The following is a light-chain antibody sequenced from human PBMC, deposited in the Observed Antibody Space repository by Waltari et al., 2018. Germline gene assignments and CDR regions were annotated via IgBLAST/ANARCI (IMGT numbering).Light chain of an antibody. J-gene: IGKJ4*01. CDR1: QSVSNF. Sequence: IQMTQSPSSLSASIGDRVTITCRASQSVSNFLNWYQQKPGGAPHLLISSASILQYGVPSRFSGSGSGTEFTLTVSSLHPEYVATYFCQQTFMYPSFGGGTRIEI. CDR3: QQTFMYPS. CDR2: SAS. V-gene: IGKV1-39*01.